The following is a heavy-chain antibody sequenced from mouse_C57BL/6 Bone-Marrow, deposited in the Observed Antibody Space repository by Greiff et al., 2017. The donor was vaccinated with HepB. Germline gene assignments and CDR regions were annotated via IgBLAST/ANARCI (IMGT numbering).Heavy chain of an antibody. CDR2: IYPGSGNT. D-gene: IGHD1-1*01. CDR1: GYTFTDYY. J-gene: IGHJ3*01. CDR3: ARMGLRPVGFAY. V-gene: IGHV1-76*01. Sequence: LVESGAELVRPGASVKLSCKASGYTFTDYYINWVKQRPGQGLEWIARIYPGSGNTYYNEKFKGKATLTAEKSSSTAYMQLSSLTSEDSAVYFCARMGLRPVGFAYWGQGTLVTVSA.